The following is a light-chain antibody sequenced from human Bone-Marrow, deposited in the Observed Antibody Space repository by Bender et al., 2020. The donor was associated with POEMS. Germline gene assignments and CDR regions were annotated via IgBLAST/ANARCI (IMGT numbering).Light chain of an antibody. CDR1: SSDVGGYNY. CDR2: DVT. CDR3: SSYAGSSYV. J-gene: IGLJ1*01. Sequence: QSALTQPPSASGSPGQSVTISCTGTSSDVGGYNYVSWYQQHPGKAPKLIIYDVTTRPSGVPDRFSGSKSGNAASLTVSGLQAEDEADYYCSSYAGSSYVFGTGTKVTVL. V-gene: IGLV2-8*01.